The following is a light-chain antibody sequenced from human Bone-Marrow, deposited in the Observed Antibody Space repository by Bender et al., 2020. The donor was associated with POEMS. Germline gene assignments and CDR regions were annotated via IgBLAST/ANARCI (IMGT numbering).Light chain of an antibody. Sequence: QSALTQPPSASGSPGQSVTISCTGTSSDVGGYDYVSWYQQYPGKAPKLILYDLSRRPSGVSDRFSGSKSGNTASLTVSGLQAEDEADYFCSSYAGSYTSLFGGGTKLTVL. J-gene: IGLJ3*02. CDR3: SSYAGSYTSL. CDR1: SSDVGGYDY. CDR2: DLS. V-gene: IGLV2-8*01.